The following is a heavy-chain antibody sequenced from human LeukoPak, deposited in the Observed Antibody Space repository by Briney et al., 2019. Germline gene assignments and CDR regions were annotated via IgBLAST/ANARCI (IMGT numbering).Heavy chain of an antibody. CDR2: IIPIFGTA. V-gene: IGHV1-69*13. J-gene: IGHJ4*02. CDR3: ASPGGYSYGLYYFDY. Sequence: SVKVSCTASGGTFSSYAISWVRQAPGQGLEWMGGIIPIFGTADYAQKFQGRVTITADESTSTAYMELSSLRSEDTAVYYCASPGGYSYGLYYFDYWGQGTLVTVSS. D-gene: IGHD5-18*01. CDR1: GGTFSSYA.